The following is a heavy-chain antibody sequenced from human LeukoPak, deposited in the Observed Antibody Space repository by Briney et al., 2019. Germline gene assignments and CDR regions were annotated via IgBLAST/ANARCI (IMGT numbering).Heavy chain of an antibody. CDR3: ARGPLGRWVTIDY. CDR1: GGSISSYY. V-gene: IGHV4-59*01. Sequence: PSEALSLTCTVSGGSISSYYWSWIRQPPGKGLEWIGYIYYSGSTNYNPSLKSRVTISVDTSKNHFSLKLSSVTAADTAVYYCARGPLGRWVTIDYWGQGALVTVSS. CDR2: IYYSGST. J-gene: IGHJ4*02. D-gene: IGHD4-23*01.